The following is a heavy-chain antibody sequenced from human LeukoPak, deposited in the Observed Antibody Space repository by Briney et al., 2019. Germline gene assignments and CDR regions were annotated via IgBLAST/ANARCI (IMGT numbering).Heavy chain of an antibody. CDR2: MSNRGNSA. CDR1: GFIFSTYA. Sequence: GGSLRLSCTASGFIFSTYAMSWVRQAPGKGLEWVSTMSNRGNSAYYADSVEGRFTISRDNSKNTLYLQMNGLRSEDTAVYYCAKILQQYNHGGFDYWGQGTLVTVSS. D-gene: IGHD5-18*01. V-gene: IGHV3-23*01. CDR3: AKILQQYNHGGFDY. J-gene: IGHJ4*02.